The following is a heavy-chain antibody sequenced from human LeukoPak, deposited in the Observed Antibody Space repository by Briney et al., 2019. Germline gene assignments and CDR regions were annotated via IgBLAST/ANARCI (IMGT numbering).Heavy chain of an antibody. CDR2: MYYSGST. CDR1: GGSISSGDYC. Sequence: SETLSLTCTVSGGSISSGDYCWSWVHQPPGKGLEWIAYMYYSGSTYYNPSLKSRVTMSADTSKNQLSLKLSSVTAADTAVYYCARPYYYDSRIDPWGQGILVTVSS. CDR3: ARPYYYDSRIDP. V-gene: IGHV4-30-4*01. J-gene: IGHJ5*02. D-gene: IGHD3-22*01.